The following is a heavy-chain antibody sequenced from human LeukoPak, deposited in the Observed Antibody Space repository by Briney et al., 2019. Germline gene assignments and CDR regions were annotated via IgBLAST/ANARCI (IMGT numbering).Heavy chain of an antibody. V-gene: IGHV3-74*01. CDR2: INTDGSST. J-gene: IGHJ4*02. CDR1: GFTFSPYW. Sequence: GGSLRLSCAASGFTFSPYWMHWVRQAPGKGLLWVSRINTDGSSTNYADSVKGRFTVSRDNAKNTLYLQMNSLRGEDTAVYFCAREGSDLYYFDSWGQGTLVIVSS. D-gene: IGHD6-25*01. CDR3: AREGSDLYYFDS.